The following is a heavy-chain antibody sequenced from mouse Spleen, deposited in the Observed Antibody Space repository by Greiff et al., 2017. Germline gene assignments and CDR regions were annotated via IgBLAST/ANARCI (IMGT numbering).Heavy chain of an antibody. CDR2: ISSGGGNT. J-gene: IGHJ2*01. CDR1: GFTFSSYA. Sequence: EVQRVESGGGLVKLGGSLKLSCAASGFTFSSYAMSWVRQTPEKRLEWVATISSGGGNTYYPDSVKGRFTISRDNAKNTLYLQMSSLKSEDTAMYYCAREGIYFDYWGQGTTLTVSS. V-gene: IGHV5-9-3*01. CDR3: AREGIYFDY.